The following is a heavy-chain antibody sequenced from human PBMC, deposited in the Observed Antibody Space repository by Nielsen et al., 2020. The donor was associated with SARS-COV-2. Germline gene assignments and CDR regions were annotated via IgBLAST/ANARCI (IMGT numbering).Heavy chain of an antibody. D-gene: IGHD6-13*01. CDR3: AKEEGDSSSWKLIYYYYGMDV. CDR1: GGTFSSYA. Sequence: ASVRVSCKASGGTFSSYAISWVRQAPGQGLEWMGWISAYNGNTNYAQKLQGRVTMTTDTSTSTAYMELRSLRSDDTAVYYCAKEEGDSSSWKLIYYYYGMDVWGQGTTVTVSS. V-gene: IGHV1-18*01. J-gene: IGHJ6*02. CDR2: ISAYNGNT.